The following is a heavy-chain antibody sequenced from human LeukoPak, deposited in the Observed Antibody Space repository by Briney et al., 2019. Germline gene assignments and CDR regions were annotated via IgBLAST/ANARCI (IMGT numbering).Heavy chain of an antibody. CDR1: GFTFSNYA. J-gene: IGHJ4*02. V-gene: IGHV3-23*01. D-gene: IGHD6-19*01. CDR2: ISYTGEST. CDR3: ATDVRDEYSSGWYPIGY. Sequence: GGSLRLSCAVSGFTFSNYAMSWVRQAPGKGLEWVSTISYTGESTYYADSVKGQFTISRDNSKNTLYLLMNSLRAEDTAVYYCATDVRDEYSSGWYPIGYWGQGTLVTVSS.